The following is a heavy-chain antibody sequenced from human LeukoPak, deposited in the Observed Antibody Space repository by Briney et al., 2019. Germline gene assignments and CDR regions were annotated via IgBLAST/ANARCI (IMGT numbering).Heavy chain of an antibody. D-gene: IGHD5-18*01. J-gene: IGHJ4*02. CDR3: AFRGYSYGRDLDY. CDR1: GGSFSGYY. CDR2: INHSGST. V-gene: IGHV4-34*01. Sequence: SETLSLTCAVYGGSFSGYYWSWIRQPPGKGLEWIGEINHSGSTNYNPSLKSRVTISVDTSKNQFSLKLSSVTAADTAVYYCAFRGYSYGRDLDYWGQGTLVTVSS.